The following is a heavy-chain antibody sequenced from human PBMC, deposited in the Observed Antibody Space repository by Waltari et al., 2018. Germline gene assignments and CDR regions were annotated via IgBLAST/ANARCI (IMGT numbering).Heavy chain of an antibody. CDR1: VDSVSRNSAA. CDR3: VRDLRGWTFDF. Sequence: QVHLQQSGPGLVKPSQTLSLTCAISVDSVSRNSAAWNWNRQAPSRGLEWLGRTYYRSRWYNDYAVSVRSRITINADTSKNQFSLQLKKVTPDDTAVYYCVRDLRGWTFDFWGQGTLVTVSS. D-gene: IGHD6-19*01. CDR2: TYYRSRWYN. J-gene: IGHJ4*02. V-gene: IGHV6-1*01.